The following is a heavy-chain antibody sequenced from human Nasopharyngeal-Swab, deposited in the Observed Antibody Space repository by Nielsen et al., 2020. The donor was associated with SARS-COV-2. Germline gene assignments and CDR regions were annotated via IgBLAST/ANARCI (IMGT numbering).Heavy chain of an antibody. J-gene: IGHJ4*02. D-gene: IGHD3-22*01. CDR2: IYHSGST. Sequence: GSLRLSCTVSGGSISSYYWGWIRQPPGKGLEWIGSIYHSGSTYYNPSLKSRVTISVDTSKNQFSLKLSSVTAADTAVYYCARALDYYDSSGYSSPAPYFDYWGQGTLVTVSS. V-gene: IGHV4-38-2*02. CDR3: ARALDYYDSSGYSSPAPYFDY. CDR1: GGSISSYY.